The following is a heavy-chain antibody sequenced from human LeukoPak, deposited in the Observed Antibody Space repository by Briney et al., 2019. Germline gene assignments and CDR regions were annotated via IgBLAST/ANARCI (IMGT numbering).Heavy chain of an antibody. Sequence: ASVKVSCKASGYTFTGYYMHWVRQAPGQGLEWMGWINPNSGGTNYAQKFQGRVTMTRDTSISTAYMELSRLRSDDTAVYYCARGWQWLVLAFDMWGQGTMVTVSS. CDR2: INPNSGGT. CDR3: ARGWQWLVLAFDM. D-gene: IGHD6-19*01. V-gene: IGHV1-2*02. CDR1: GYTFTGYY. J-gene: IGHJ3*02.